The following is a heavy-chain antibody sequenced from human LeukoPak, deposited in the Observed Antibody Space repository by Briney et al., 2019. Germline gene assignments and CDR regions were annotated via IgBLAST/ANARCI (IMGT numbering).Heavy chain of an antibody. CDR3: ARGGRRAYYYGSGSYSPYYYYYYMDV. CDR2: VYSSGSV. Sequence: SETLSLTCAVSGGSIAIRNYYWAWIRQSPGRGLEWLGSVYSSGSVYYNPSLKSRVTISVDTSKNQFSLKLSSVTAADTAVYYCARGGRRAYYYGSGSYSPYYYYYYMDVWGKGTTVTISS. CDR1: GGSIAIRNYY. V-gene: IGHV4-39*07. J-gene: IGHJ6*03. D-gene: IGHD3-10*01.